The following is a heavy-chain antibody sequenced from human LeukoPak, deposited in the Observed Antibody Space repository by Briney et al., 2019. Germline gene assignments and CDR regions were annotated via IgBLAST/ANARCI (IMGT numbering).Heavy chain of an antibody. CDR1: GGSISSHY. CDR3: AASRIGENYYYMDV. Sequence: SQTLSLTCTVSGGSISSHYWSWIRQPPGKGLEWIGYIYYSGSTNYNPSLKSRVTISVDTSKNQFSLKLSSVTAADTAVYYCAASRIGENYYYMDVWGKGTTVTVSS. D-gene: IGHD3-10*01. CDR2: IYYSGST. J-gene: IGHJ6*03. V-gene: IGHV4-59*11.